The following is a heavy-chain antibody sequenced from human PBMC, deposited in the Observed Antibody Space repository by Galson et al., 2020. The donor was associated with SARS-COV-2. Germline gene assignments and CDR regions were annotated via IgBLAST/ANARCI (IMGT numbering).Heavy chain of an antibody. CDR3: AHKPPGGPVADAFDV. CDR1: GFSLSNTGVG. Sequence: KMSGPTLVKPTQTLTLTCNFSGFSLSNTGVGVGWIRQPPGQALEWLALIYWDDDKRYRPSLKSRLTITKDTSKNQVVLTMANMDSVDTGTYYCAHKPPGGPVADAFDVWGRGTLVTVSS. J-gene: IGHJ3*01. V-gene: IGHV2-5*02. CDR2: IYWDDDK. D-gene: IGHD3-10*01.